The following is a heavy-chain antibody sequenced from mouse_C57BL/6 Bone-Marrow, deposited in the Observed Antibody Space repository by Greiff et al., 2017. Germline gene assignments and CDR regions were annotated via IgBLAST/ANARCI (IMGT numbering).Heavy chain of an antibody. CDR3: ARDYSNLRGFAY. Sequence: VHVKQSGPELVKPGASVKMSCKASGYTFTDYNMHWVKQSHGKSLEWIGYINPNNGGTSYNQKFKGKATLTVNKSSSTAYMELRSLTSEDSAVYYWARDYSNLRGFAYWGQGTLVTVSA. CDR2: INPNNGGT. J-gene: IGHJ3*01. V-gene: IGHV1-22*01. D-gene: IGHD2-5*01. CDR1: GYTFTDYN.